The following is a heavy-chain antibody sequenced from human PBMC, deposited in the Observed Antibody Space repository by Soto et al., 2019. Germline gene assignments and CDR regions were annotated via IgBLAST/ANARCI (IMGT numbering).Heavy chain of an antibody. D-gene: IGHD3-3*01. V-gene: IGHV3-21*01. J-gene: IGHJ4*02. Sequence: EVQLVESGGGLVKPGGSLRLSCAPAGFTFRSYSMNWVRQAPGKGLEWVSSISPTSSYIYYADSVKGRFTISRDNANNSLYLQMNSLRAEDTAVYYCAREIVTIFGVLTNWGQGTLVTFSS. CDR2: ISPTSSYI. CDR3: AREIVTIFGVLTN. CDR1: GFTFRSYS.